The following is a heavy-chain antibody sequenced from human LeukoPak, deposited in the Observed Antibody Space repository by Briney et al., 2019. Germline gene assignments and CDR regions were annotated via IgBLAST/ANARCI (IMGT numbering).Heavy chain of an antibody. J-gene: IGHJ2*01. V-gene: IGHV4-4*09. CDR3: ARQPLLVSYWFFDL. D-gene: IGHD2-8*02. Sequence: SEILSLTCSVSGASIRSYYWSWIRQPPGKGLEWIGYIYTSGSTNHSPSLKGRVSLSMDTSKNHFSLTLSSVTAAYTAVYYCARQPLLVSYWFFDLWGRGTLVTVSS. CDR2: IYTSGST. CDR1: GASIRSYY.